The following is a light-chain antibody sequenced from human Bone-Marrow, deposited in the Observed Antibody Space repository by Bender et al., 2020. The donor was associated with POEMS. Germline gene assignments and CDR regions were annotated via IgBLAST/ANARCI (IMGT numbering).Light chain of an antibody. Sequence: QSALTQPASVSGSPGQSITISCSGIRSDLGDYTSVSWYQQHPGKAPKLIIYEVTNRPSGVSSRFSGSKSDTTASLTISGLQADDEADYYCSSYTSRSTLFGGGTKLTVL. CDR1: RSDLGDYTS. J-gene: IGLJ2*01. CDR2: EVT. V-gene: IGLV2-14*01. CDR3: SSYTSRSTL.